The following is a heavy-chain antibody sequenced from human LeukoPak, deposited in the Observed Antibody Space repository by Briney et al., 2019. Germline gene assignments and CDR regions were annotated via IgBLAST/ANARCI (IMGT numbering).Heavy chain of an antibody. Sequence: SETLSLTCTVSGASVSSGSYYWSWIRQPPGKGLEWIGYIYYSGSTNYNPSLKSRVTISVDTSKNQFSLKLSSVTAADTAVYYCASLYDSSGYAPFQHWGQGTLVTVSS. CDR3: ASLYDSSGYAPFQH. CDR1: GASVSSGSYY. D-gene: IGHD3-22*01. V-gene: IGHV4-61*01. CDR2: IYYSGST. J-gene: IGHJ1*01.